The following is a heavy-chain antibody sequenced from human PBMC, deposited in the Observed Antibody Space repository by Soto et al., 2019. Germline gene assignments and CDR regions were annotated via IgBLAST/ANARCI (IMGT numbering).Heavy chain of an antibody. D-gene: IGHD4-17*01. CDR3: ASSSSDYGDDGLSLGY. CDR1: GYTFSCSG. Sequence: QVQLVQSGAEVKKPGASVKVSCKASGYTFSCSGINWVRQAPGQGLAWRGWISAYNGNTKYAQKFQGRVTMTTDTSTSTAHMELRSLRSDDTAVYFCASSSSDYGDDGLSLGYWGQGTLVTVSS. J-gene: IGHJ4*02. V-gene: IGHV1-18*01. CDR2: ISAYNGNT.